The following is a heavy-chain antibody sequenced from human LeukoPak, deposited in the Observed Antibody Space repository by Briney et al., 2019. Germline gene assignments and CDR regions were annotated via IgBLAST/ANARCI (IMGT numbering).Heavy chain of an antibody. V-gene: IGHV4-59*01. CDR2: IYYSGST. CDR1: GGSISNYY. J-gene: IGHJ4*02. Sequence: PSETLSLTCTVSGGSISNYYWSWIRQPPGKGLEWIGYIYYSGSTNYNPSLKSRVTISVDTSKNQFSLKLSSVTAADTAVYYCARAPRSSGWSDFDYWGQGTLVTVSS. CDR3: ARAPRSSGWSDFDY. D-gene: IGHD6-19*01.